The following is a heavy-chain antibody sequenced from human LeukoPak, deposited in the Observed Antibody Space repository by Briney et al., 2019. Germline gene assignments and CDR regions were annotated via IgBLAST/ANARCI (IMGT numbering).Heavy chain of an antibody. CDR3: ARGGGYSGYEYN. J-gene: IGHJ4*02. CDR1: GYTFTSYD. CDR2: MNPNSGNT. Sequence: ASVKVSCKAPGYTFTSYDINWVRQATGQGLEWMGWMNPNSGNTGYAQKFQGRVTMTRNTSISTAYMELSSLRSEDTAVYYCARGGGYSGYEYNWGQGTLVTVSS. D-gene: IGHD5-12*01. V-gene: IGHV1-8*01.